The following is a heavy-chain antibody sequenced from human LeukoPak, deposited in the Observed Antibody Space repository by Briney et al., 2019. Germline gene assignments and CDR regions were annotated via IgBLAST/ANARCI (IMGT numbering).Heavy chain of an antibody. Sequence: SETLSLTCAVSGGSISSGGYSWSWIRQPPGKGLEWIGYIYHSGSTYYNPSLKSRVTISVDRSKNQSSLKLSSVTAADTAVYYCARAGDSGYDTYFDYWGQGTLVTVSS. V-gene: IGHV4-30-2*01. D-gene: IGHD5-12*01. CDR3: ARAGDSGYDTYFDY. CDR1: GGSISSGGYS. J-gene: IGHJ4*02. CDR2: IYHSGST.